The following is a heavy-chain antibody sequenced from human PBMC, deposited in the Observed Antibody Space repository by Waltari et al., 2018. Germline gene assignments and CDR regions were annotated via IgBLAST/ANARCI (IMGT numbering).Heavy chain of an antibody. Sequence: EVQLVESGGGLVQLGGSLRLPCAASSFIFRSYAMRWVRQAPGKGLEWVATVGSGGSTYYADSVKGRFTISKDSPQNTLYLQMSSLRAEDTAVYYCARDSGYFFDYWGQGTLVTVSS. CDR3: ARDSGYFFDY. D-gene: IGHD1-1*01. CDR2: VGSGGST. J-gene: IGHJ4*02. V-gene: IGHV3-23*04. CDR1: SFIFRSYA.